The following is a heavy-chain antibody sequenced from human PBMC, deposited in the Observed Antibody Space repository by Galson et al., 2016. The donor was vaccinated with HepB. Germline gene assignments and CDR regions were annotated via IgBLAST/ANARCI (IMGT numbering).Heavy chain of an antibody. J-gene: IGHJ6*02. D-gene: IGHD6-13*01. CDR3: ARGTYIAAVGLHYYFGMDV. Sequence: SETLSLTCAVSGGSIRRSNWWSWVRQPPGKGLEWIGEINHSGSPDYNPSLESRVTISVDTSKNQFSLSLSSVTAADTAVYFCARGTYIAAVGLHYYFGMDVWGQGTTVTVSS. CDR2: INHSGSP. V-gene: IGHV4-4*02. CDR1: GGSIRRSNW.